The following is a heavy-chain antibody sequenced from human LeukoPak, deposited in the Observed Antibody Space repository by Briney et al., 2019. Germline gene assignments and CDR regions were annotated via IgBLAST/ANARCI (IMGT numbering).Heavy chain of an antibody. CDR3: VRAGWLLPQDIFDI. CDR2: ITGSGDST. V-gene: IGHV3-23*01. Sequence: GGSLRPSCAASGFTFSSFAMNWVRQAPGKGLEWVSAITGSGDSTFYGDSVKGRFTISRDNSKNTLYLQMNSLRVADTAVYYCVRAGWLLPQDIFDIWGQGTMVTVSS. D-gene: IGHD3-22*01. CDR1: GFTFSSFA. J-gene: IGHJ3*02.